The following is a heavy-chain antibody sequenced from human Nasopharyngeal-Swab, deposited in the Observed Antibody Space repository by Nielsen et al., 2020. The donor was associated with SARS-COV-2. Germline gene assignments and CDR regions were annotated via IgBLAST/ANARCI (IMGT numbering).Heavy chain of an antibody. CDR3: ASLASGCYCPYY. CDR1: GFSFSSYS. V-gene: IGHV3-23*01. D-gene: IGHD1-26*01. CDR2: LIGSGGGST. Sequence: GESLKISCAASGFSFSSYSMSWVRPAPGQGLEWVSGLIGSGGGSTYYADSVKGRFTISRDNSKNTLYLQMNSLRAEDTAVYYCASLASGCYCPYYWGQGTLVTVSS. J-gene: IGHJ4*02.